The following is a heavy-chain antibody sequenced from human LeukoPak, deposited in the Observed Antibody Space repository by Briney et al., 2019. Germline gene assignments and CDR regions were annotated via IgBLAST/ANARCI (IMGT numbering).Heavy chain of an antibody. CDR2: IYSGGST. Sequence: GGSLRLSCAASGFTVSSNYMSWVRQAPGKGLEWVSVIYSGGSTYYADSVKGRFTISRDNSKNTLYLQMNSLRAEDTAVYYCARDHGSGRRRWFDPWGQGTLVTVSS. V-gene: IGHV3-66*01. D-gene: IGHD3-10*01. CDR1: GFTVSSNY. CDR3: ARDHGSGRRRWFDP. J-gene: IGHJ5*02.